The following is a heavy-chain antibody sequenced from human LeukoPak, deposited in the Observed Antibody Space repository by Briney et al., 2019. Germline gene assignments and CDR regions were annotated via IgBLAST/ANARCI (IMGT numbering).Heavy chain of an antibody. J-gene: IGHJ4*02. Sequence: GGSLRLSCAASGFPFSSYAMSWVRQAPGKGLEWVSSISDSGGSTYYADSVKGRFTISRDNSKNTLYLQMNSLRAEDTAIYYCANDYRSGSFHDFWGQGTLVTVSS. CDR3: ANDYRSGSFHDF. D-gene: IGHD3-10*01. CDR2: ISDSGGST. V-gene: IGHV3-23*01. CDR1: GFPFSSYA.